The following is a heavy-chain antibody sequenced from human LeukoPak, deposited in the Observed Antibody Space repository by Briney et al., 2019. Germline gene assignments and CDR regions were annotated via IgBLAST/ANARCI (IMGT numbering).Heavy chain of an antibody. D-gene: IGHD6-13*01. CDR3: ARFTKDSSSSSGYYFDY. V-gene: IGHV4-4*07. J-gene: IGHJ4*02. CDR1: GVSVTSYY. CDR2: IYTSGST. Sequence: SETLSLTCTVSGVSVTSYYWSWLRQPAGKGLEWIGRIYTSGSTSYNPSLRSRLTMSVDTSKNQFSLNLSSVSAADTAVYYCARFTKDSSSSSGYYFDYWGQGTLVTVSS.